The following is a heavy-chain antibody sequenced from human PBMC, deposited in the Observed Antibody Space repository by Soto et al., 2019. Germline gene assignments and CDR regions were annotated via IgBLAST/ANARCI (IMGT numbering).Heavy chain of an antibody. D-gene: IGHD3-22*01. J-gene: IGHJ4*02. CDR1: GYSISSGYY. V-gene: IGHV4-38-2*01. CDR2: IYHSGST. Sequence: SETLSLTCAVSGYSISSGYYWGWIRQPPGKGLEWIGSIYHSGSTYYNPSLKSRVTISVDTSKNQFSLKLSSVTAADTAVYYCARADDSSGYYYRATYYFDYWGQGTLVTVSS. CDR3: ARADDSSGYYYRATYYFDY.